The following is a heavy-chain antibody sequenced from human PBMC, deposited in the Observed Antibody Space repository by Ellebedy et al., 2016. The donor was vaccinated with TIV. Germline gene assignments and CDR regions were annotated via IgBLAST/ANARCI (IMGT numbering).Heavy chain of an antibody. CDR3: ARQGSDSSGYYYFY. J-gene: IGHJ4*02. D-gene: IGHD3-22*01. V-gene: IGHV5-51*01. Sequence: PGGSLRLSCKGSGYSFTNYWIAWVRQMPGKGLECMGIIYPGDSDTRYSPSFQGQVTISVDKSISTAYLQWSSLKASDTAMYYCARQGSDSSGYYYFYWGQGTLVTVSS. CDR2: IYPGDSDT. CDR1: GYSFTNYW.